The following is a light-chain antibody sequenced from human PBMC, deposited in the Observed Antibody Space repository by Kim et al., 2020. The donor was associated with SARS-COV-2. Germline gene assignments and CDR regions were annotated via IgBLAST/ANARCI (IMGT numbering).Light chain of an antibody. CDR3: QQYDCSPYT. V-gene: IGKV3-20*01. J-gene: IGKJ2*01. Sequence: EIVLTQSPGTLSLSPGERATLSCRASQSVSSSYLAWYQQKPGQAPRLLIYGASSRATVIPDMFSGSGCGTDFTLTISRLEPEDLVVYYWQQYDCSPYTFGQGTKLEI. CDR1: QSVSSSY. CDR2: GAS.